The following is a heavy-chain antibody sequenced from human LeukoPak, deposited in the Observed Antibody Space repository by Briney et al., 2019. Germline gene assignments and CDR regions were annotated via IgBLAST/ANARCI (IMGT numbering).Heavy chain of an antibody. D-gene: IGHD3-10*01. J-gene: IGHJ3*02. CDR3: AREERITMVREFAFDI. CDR2: IYYSGST. CDR1: GGSISSYY. V-gene: IGHV4-59*01. Sequence: SETLSLTCTVSGGSISSYYWSWIRQPPGKGLEWIVYIYYSGSTNYNPSLKSRVTISVDTSKNQFSLKLSSVTAADTAVYYCAREERITMVREFAFDIWGQGTMVTVSS.